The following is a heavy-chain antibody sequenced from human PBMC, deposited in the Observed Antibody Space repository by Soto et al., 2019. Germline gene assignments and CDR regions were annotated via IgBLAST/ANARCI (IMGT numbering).Heavy chain of an antibody. J-gene: IGHJ4*02. Sequence: PGGSLRLSCAASGFTVSSNYMSWVRQAPGKGLEWVSVIYSGGSTYYADSVKGRFTISRGNSKNTLYLQMNSLRAEDTAVYYCASFGYRSSWSFDYWGQGTLVTVYS. CDR1: GFTVSSNY. D-gene: IGHD6-13*01. V-gene: IGHV3-53*01. CDR3: ASFGYRSSWSFDY. CDR2: IYSGGST.